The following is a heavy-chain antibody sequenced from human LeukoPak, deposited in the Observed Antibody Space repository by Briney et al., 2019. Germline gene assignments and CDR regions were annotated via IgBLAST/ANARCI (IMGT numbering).Heavy chain of an antibody. J-gene: IGHJ4*02. D-gene: IGHD4-23*01. CDR2: ISSSSSYI. V-gene: IGHV3-21*01. Sequence: GGSLRLSCAASGFTFSDYYMNWVRQAPGKGLEWVSSISSSSSYIYYADSVKGRFTISRDNAKNSLYLQMNSLRAEDTAVYYCVARSRLTPPGYWGQGTLVTVSS. CDR1: GFTFSDYY. CDR3: VARSRLTPPGY.